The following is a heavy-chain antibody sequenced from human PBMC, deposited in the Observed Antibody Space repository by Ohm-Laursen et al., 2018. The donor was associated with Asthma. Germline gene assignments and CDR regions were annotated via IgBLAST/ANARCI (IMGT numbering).Heavy chain of an antibody. CDR1: GGSIGSDDYY. J-gene: IGHJ5*02. V-gene: IGHV4-30-4*01. D-gene: IGHD1-26*01. CDR2: IYYSGST. Sequence: SQTLSLTCTVSGGSIGSDDYYWRWIRQPPGKGLEWIGYIYYSGSTYYNPSLKSRVTISVDTSKNQFSLKLSSVTAADTAVYYCARSRDSGSSNWFDPWGQGTLVTVSS. CDR3: ARSRDSGSSNWFDP.